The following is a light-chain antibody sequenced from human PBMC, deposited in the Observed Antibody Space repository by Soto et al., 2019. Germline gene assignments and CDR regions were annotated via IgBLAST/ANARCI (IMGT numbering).Light chain of an antibody. V-gene: IGKV3-15*01. Sequence: EVVMTQSPATLSVSPGERATLSCRASESVSRNLAWYQQKPGQAPRLLIYDASTRATGIPDRFSGDGSGTEFTLTISSLQSEDFVVYYCQQYKDWPTTFGQGTKVDIK. CDR1: ESVSRN. CDR3: QQYKDWPTT. J-gene: IGKJ1*01. CDR2: DAS.